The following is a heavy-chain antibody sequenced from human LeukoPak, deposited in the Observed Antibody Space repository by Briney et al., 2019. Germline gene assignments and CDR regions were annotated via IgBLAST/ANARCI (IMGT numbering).Heavy chain of an antibody. CDR2: ISAYNGNT. CDR1: GYTFTSYG. CDR3: ARGDYGSGSYRYFDY. Sequence: VSVKVSCKASGYTFTSYGVSWVRQAPGQGLKWMGWISAYNGNTNYAQKLQGRVTMTTDTSTSTAYMELRSLRSDDTAVYYCARGDYGSGSYRYFDYWGQGTLVTVSS. D-gene: IGHD3-10*01. V-gene: IGHV1-18*01. J-gene: IGHJ4*02.